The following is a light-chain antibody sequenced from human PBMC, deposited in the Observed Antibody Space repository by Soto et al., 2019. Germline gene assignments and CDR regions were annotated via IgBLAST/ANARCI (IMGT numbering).Light chain of an antibody. CDR3: VLYMGSGLRV. V-gene: IGLV8-61*01. J-gene: IGLJ2*01. CDR2: STN. CDR1: SGSVSTSYY. Sequence: QAVVTQEPSFSVSPGGTVTLTSGLSSGSVSTSYYPSWYQQTPGQAPRTLIYSTNTRSSGVPDRFSGSILGNKAALTITGAQADDESDYYCVLYMGSGLRVFGGGTKLTVL.